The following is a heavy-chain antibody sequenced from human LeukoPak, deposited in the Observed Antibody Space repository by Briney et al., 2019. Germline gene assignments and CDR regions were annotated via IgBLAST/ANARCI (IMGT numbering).Heavy chain of an antibody. Sequence: GSLRLSCVGCGLSIGNYAMTWVRQAPGKGLEWVSSITVNGGTTKYADSVRGRFTVSRDNSRNTVFLQMDSLRAEDTAVYYCAKDPNGDYIGAFDGWGQGTMVTASS. J-gene: IGHJ3*01. V-gene: IGHV3-23*01. D-gene: IGHD2-8*01. CDR1: GLSIGNYA. CDR3: AKDPNGDYIGAFDG. CDR2: ITVNGGTT.